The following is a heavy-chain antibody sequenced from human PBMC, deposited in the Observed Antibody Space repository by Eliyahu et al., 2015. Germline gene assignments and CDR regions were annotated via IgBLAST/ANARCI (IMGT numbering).Heavy chain of an antibody. V-gene: IGHV4-39*01. D-gene: IGHD4-23*01. J-gene: IGHJ4*02. CDR1: GGSISSSSYY. Sequence: QLQLQESGPGLVKPSETLSLXCTVSGGSISSSSYYWGWIRQPPGKGLEWTGSIYXSGSTYYNPSLKSRVTISVDTSKNQFFLKLSSVTAADTAVYYCARQGYGGNSSGKFDYWGQGTLVTVSS. CDR2: IYXSGST. CDR3: ARQGYGGNSSGKFDY.